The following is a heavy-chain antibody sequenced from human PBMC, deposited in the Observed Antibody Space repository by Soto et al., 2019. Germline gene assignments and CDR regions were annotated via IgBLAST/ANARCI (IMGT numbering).Heavy chain of an antibody. J-gene: IGHJ6*03. CDR3: ARGWGGQLWFDYYYYMDV. CDR1: GGSISSYY. D-gene: IGHD5-18*01. Sequence: SETLSLTGTVSGGSISSYYWSWIRQPPGKGLEWIGYIYYTGSTIYSPSLKSRVTISVDTSNIQFSLELNSVTAADTAVYYCARGWGGQLWFDYYYYMDVWGKGTTVTVSS. V-gene: IGHV4-59*01. CDR2: IYYTGST.